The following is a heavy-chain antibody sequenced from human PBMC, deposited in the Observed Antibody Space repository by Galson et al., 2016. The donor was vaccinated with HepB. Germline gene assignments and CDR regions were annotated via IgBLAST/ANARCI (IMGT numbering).Heavy chain of an antibody. Sequence: SLRLSCAGSGFTFATYPMSWVRQAPGKGLEWVSGIRGSGGGIDYADSVKGRFTISRDNSKNTLYLQMNSLRPEDTAIYYCAKDYCSDTCHLGRWNVWGQGTPVTVSA. D-gene: IGHD2-15*01. CDR2: IRGSGGGI. CDR1: GFTFATYP. CDR3: AKDYCSDTCHLGRWNV. J-gene: IGHJ1*01. V-gene: IGHV3-23*01.